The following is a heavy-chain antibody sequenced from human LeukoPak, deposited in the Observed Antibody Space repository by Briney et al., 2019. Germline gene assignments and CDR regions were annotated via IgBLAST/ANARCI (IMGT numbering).Heavy chain of an antibody. CDR3: AKVSVAPAAHAEYFQY. CDR1: GFTFSSYA. V-gene: IGHV3-23*01. Sequence: PGGSLRLSCAASGFTFSSYAMSWVRQAPGKGLEWVSVVSGRGTGAFYADAVKGRFTISRDNSKNTVFLQMNSLRAEGTAVYYCAKVSVAPAAHAEYFQYWGQGTLVTVSS. D-gene: IGHD2-2*01. CDR2: VSGRGTGA. J-gene: IGHJ1*01.